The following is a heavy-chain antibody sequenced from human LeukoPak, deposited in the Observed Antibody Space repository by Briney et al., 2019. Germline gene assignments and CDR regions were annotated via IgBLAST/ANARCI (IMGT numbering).Heavy chain of an antibody. J-gene: IGHJ6*03. D-gene: IGHD6-13*01. CDR2: IYYSGCT. CDR3: ARTPTGYSSSWYIFYYYMDV. V-gene: IGHV4-31*03. CDR1: GGSISSGGYY. Sequence: PSQTLSLTCTVSGGSISSGGYYWSWIRQHPGKGLEWIGYIYYSGCTYYNPSLKSRVTISVDTSKNQFSLKLSSVTAADTAVYYCARTPTGYSSSWYIFYYYMDVWGKGTTVTVSS.